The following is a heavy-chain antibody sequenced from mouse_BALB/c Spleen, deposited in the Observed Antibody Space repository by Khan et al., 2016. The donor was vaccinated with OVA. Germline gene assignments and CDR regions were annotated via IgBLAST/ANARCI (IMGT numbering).Heavy chain of an antibody. J-gene: IGHJ4*01. CDR2: IWSGGST. V-gene: IGHV2-2*02. CDR1: GFSLTSYG. CDR3: ASYYRYDEGRVDAMDY. Sequence: QVRLQQSGPGLVQPSQSLSITCTVSGFSLTSYGVHWVRQSPGKGLEWLGVIWSGGSTDYNAAFISRLSISKDNSKSQVFFKMNSLQANDTAIYYCASYYRYDEGRVDAMDYWGQGTSVTVSS. D-gene: IGHD2-14*01.